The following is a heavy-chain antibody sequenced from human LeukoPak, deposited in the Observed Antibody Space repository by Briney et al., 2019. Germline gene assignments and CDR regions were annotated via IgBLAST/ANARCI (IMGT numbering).Heavy chain of an antibody. CDR3: ARGGTVVNGFDY. D-gene: IGHD4-23*01. V-gene: IGHV4-59*01. J-gene: IGHJ4*02. CDR2: IYYSGST. Sequence: SETLSLTCTVSGGSISSYYWSWIRQSPGKGLEWIGYIYYSGSTNYNPSLKSRVTISVGTSKNQFSLKLSSVTAADTAVYYCARGGTVVNGFDYWGQGTLVTVSS. CDR1: GGSISSYY.